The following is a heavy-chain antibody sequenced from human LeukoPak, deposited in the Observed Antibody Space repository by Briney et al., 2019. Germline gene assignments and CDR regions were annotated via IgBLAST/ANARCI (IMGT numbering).Heavy chain of an antibody. J-gene: IGHJ3*02. CDR1: GFTFSSYA. CDR2: ISGSGGST. Sequence: QSGGSLRLSCAASGFTFSSYAMSWVRQAPGKGLEWVSAISGSGGSTYYADSVKGRFTISRDNSKNTLYLQMNSLRAEDTAVYYCAKEAGDTYYDSSGYYYVNDAFDIWGQGTMVTVSS. CDR3: AKEAGDTYYDSSGYYYVNDAFDI. D-gene: IGHD3-22*01. V-gene: IGHV3-23*01.